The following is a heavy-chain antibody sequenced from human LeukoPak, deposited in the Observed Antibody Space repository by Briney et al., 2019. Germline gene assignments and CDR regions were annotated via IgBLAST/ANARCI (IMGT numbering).Heavy chain of an antibody. V-gene: IGHV3-7*03. CDR2: INQDGSEK. D-gene: IGHD5-12*01. Sequence: PGGSLRLSRAASRLTFSGYWMTGLRPAPGTGVEGVGNINQDGSEKYYVDSVKGRFTISRDNAKNSLYLQMNSLRAEDTAVYYCARYLLYSGYDSFDYWGQGTLVTVSS. CDR3: ARYLLYSGYDSFDY. J-gene: IGHJ4*02. CDR1: RLTFSGYW.